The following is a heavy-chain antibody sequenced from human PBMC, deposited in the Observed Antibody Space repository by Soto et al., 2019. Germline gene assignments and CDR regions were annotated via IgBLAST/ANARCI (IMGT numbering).Heavy chain of an antibody. Sequence: GGSLRLSCAASGFTFSTYVMQWVRQAPGKGLEWVAVISYDGYLKYYVDAVKGRFTVARDNSKNTLFLEMNSLRVEDTAVYFCAKDFKVSGSHYGTLNYYYGMDVWGQGTTVTVS. CDR2: ISYDGYLK. CDR3: AKDFKVSGSHYGTLNYYYGMDV. CDR1: GFTFSTYV. D-gene: IGHD3-10*01. J-gene: IGHJ6*02. V-gene: IGHV3-30*18.